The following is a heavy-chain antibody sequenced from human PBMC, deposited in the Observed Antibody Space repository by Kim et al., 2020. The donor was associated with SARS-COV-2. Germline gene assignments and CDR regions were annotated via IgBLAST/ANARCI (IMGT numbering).Heavy chain of an antibody. V-gene: IGHV3-23*01. CDR3: ARTPRGHCSGGSCSDY. D-gene: IGHD2-15*01. Sequence: GGSLRLSCAASGFTFSSYAMSWVRQAPGKGLEWVSAISGSGGSTYYADSVKGRFTISRDNSKNTLYLQMNSLRAEDTAVYYCARTPRGHCSGGSCSDYWGQGTLVTVSS. CDR2: ISGSGGST. CDR1: GFTFSSYA. J-gene: IGHJ4*02.